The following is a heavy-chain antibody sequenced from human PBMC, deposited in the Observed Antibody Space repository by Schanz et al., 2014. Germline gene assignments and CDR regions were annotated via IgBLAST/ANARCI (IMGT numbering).Heavy chain of an antibody. CDR2: ISPYNGNT. D-gene: IGHD3-3*01. Sequence: QVLQVQSGSELKKPGTSVKVSCKASGYTFNNYTYVMIWVRQAPGQGLEWMGWISPYNGNTNYAQKLQGRVTFTADKSTSTAYMELSSLRSDDTAVYYCARGGGPEDVFDIWGQGTLVTVSS. J-gene: IGHJ4*02. V-gene: IGHV1-18*01. CDR1: GYTFNNYTYV. CDR3: ARGGGPEDVFDI.